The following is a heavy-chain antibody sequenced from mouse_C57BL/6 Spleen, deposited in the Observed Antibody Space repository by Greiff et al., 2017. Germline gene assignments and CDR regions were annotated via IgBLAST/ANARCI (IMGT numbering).Heavy chain of an antibody. D-gene: IGHD4-1*01. V-gene: IGHV1-18*01. J-gene: IGHJ2*01. CDR1: GYTFTDYN. CDR3: ARGTGTNFDY. Sequence: VQLQQSGPELVKPGASVKIPCKASGYTFTDYNMDWVKQSHGKSLEWIGDIYPGSGSTNYNEKFKSKATLTVDTSSSTAYMQLSSLTSEDSAVYYCARGTGTNFDYWGQGTTLTVSS. CDR2: IYPGSGST.